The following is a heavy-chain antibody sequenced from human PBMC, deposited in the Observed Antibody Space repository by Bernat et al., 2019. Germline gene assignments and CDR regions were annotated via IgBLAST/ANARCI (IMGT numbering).Heavy chain of an antibody. CDR2: IYGGGSP. D-gene: IGHD2-21*02. CDR3: ARPPPRHPGAILPGGY. J-gene: IGHJ4*02. CDR1: GFTVNGDY. Sequence: EVQLVESGGGLVQPGGSLRLSCAVSGFTVNGDYMIWVRQAPGKGLEWVSVIYGGGSPYYAASVKGRFTISRDNSKNTVYLQMNGLRVEDTAVYCARPPPRHPGAILPGGYWGQGTLVTVSS. V-gene: IGHV3-66*01.